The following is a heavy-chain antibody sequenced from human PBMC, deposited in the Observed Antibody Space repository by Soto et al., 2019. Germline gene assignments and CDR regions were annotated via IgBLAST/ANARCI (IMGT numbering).Heavy chain of an antibody. CDR1: GGSISSGDYY. J-gene: IGHJ5*02. CDR2: IYYSGST. CDR3: ARALYYYDSSGQTGWFDP. D-gene: IGHD3-22*01. Sequence: QVQLQESGPGLVKPSQTLSLTCTVSGGSISSGDYYWSWIRQPPGKGLEWIGYIYYSGSTYYNPSLKSRVTISVDTSKNQFSLKLSSVTAADTAVYYCARALYYYDSSGQTGWFDPWGQGTLVTVSS. V-gene: IGHV4-30-4*01.